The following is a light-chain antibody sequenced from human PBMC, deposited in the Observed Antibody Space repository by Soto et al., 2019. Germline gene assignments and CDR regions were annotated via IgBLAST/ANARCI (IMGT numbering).Light chain of an antibody. J-gene: IGKJ2*01. CDR3: QHYDNLPPYT. Sequence: DVEVTQSPASLSASVGDRVTITCRASQDITHYLNWYQQKPGRAPKLLISDASNLHTGVPSRFSGSGSGTYFSLTITSLQPEDVATYYCQHYDNLPPYTFGQGT. CDR2: DAS. CDR1: QDITHY. V-gene: IGKV1-33*01.